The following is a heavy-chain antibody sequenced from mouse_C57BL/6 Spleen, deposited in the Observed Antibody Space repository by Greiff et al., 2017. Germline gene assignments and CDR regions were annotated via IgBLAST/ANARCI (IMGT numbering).Heavy chain of an antibody. CDR1: GYAFSSSW. CDR2: IYPGDGDT. J-gene: IGHJ4*01. D-gene: IGHD2-2*01. CDR3: APMVTTGVPYAMDY. V-gene: IGHV1-82*01. Sequence: QVQLQQSGPELVKPGASVKISCKASGYAFSSSWMNWVKQRPGKGLEWIGRIYPGDGDTNYNGKFKGKATLTADKSSSTAYMQLSSLTSEDSAVYFCAPMVTTGVPYAMDYWGQGTSVTVSS.